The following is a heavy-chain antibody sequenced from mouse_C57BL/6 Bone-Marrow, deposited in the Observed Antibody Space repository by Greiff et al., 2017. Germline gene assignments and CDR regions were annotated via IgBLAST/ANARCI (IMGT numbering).Heavy chain of an antibody. CDR1: GYTFTSYW. J-gene: IGHJ3*01. V-gene: IGHV1-50*01. D-gene: IGHD2-3*01. CDR3: AREDGYYSAWFAY. Sequence: VQLQQPGAELVKPGASVKLSCKASGYTFTSYWMQWVKQRPGQGLEWIGEIDPSDSDTNYNQKFKGKATLTVDTSSSTAYMQLSSLSSEDSAVYYCAREDGYYSAWFAYWGQGTLVTVSA. CDR2: IDPSDSDT.